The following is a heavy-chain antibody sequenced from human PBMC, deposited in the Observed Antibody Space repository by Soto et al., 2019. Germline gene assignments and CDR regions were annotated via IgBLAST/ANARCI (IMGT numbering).Heavy chain of an antibody. Sequence: PGGSLRLSCAASGFTFSDYYMSWISQAPGKGLEWVSYMSGSSRYTNYADSVNGRFTISRDNAKNALYLKMNSLRAEDTAVYYCARGGYYYNISGYYCSCDYGGQGTLVTVSS. D-gene: IGHD3-22*01. CDR3: ARGGYYYNISGYYCSCDY. CDR1: GFTFSDYY. J-gene: IGHJ4*02. CDR2: MSGSSRYT. V-gene: IGHV3-11*06.